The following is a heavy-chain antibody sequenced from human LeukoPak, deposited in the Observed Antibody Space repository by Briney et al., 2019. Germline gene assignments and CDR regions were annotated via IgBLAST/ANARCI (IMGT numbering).Heavy chain of an antibody. Sequence: SETLSLTCTVSGGSISSYYWSWIRQPAGKGLEWIGRIYTSGSTNYNPSLKSRITISVDTSKNQFSLKLSSVTAADTAVYYCARNSCPSGSCYDNRGYFDYWGQGTLVTVSS. CDR3: ARNSCPSGSCYDNRGYFDY. CDR1: GGSISSYY. D-gene: IGHD2-15*01. J-gene: IGHJ4*02. CDR2: IYTSGST. V-gene: IGHV4-4*07.